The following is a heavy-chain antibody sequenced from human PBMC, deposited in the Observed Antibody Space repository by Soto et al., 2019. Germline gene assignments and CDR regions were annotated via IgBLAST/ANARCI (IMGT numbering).Heavy chain of an antibody. V-gene: IGHV1-24*01. CDR2: FDPEDGET. J-gene: IGHJ5*02. Sequence: QVQLVQSGAEVKKPGASVKVSCKVSGYTLTELSMHWVRQAPGKGLEWMGGFDPEDGETIYAQKFQGRVTMTEDKSTDTANMELNSLRSEDTAVYYCATSAVLRLGEISPSHWFDPWGQGTLVTVSS. D-gene: IGHD3-16*02. CDR1: GYTLTELS. CDR3: ATSAVLRLGEISPSHWFDP.